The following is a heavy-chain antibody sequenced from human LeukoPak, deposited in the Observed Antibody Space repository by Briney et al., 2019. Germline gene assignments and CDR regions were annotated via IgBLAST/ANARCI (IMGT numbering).Heavy chain of an antibody. CDR2: IIPIFGTA. J-gene: IGHJ6*02. CDR3: ARGKLERGYDYGMDV. D-gene: IGHD1-1*01. V-gene: IGHV1-69*01. CDR1: GGTFSSYA. Sequence: SVKLSCKASGGTFSSYAISWVRQAPGQGLEWMGGIIPIFGTANYAQKFQGRVTITADESTSTAYMELSSLRSEDTAVYYCARGKLERGYDYGMDVRGQGTTVTVSS.